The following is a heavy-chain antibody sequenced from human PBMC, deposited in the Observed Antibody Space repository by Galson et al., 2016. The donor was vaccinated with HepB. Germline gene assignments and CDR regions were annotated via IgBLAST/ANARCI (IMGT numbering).Heavy chain of an antibody. CDR3: ARHGTGDPYSYGMDV. Sequence: QSGAEVKKPGESLKISCKGSEYSFTSYWIGWVRQMPGKGLEWMGVIYPGDSDTRYSPSFQGQVTISADKSINTVYLRWSSLKASDTAMYYCARHGTGDPYSYGMDVWGQGTTVTVSS. CDR1: EYSFTSYW. V-gene: IGHV5-51*01. CDR2: IYPGDSDT. J-gene: IGHJ6*02. D-gene: IGHD1-1*01.